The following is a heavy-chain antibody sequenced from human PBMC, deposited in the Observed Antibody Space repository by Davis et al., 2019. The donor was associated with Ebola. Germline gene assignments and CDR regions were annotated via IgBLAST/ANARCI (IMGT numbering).Heavy chain of an antibody. V-gene: IGHV1-18*01. CDR2: ISAYNGNT. Sequence: ASVKVSCKASGYTFTSYGISWVRQAPGQGLEWMGWISAYNGNTNYAQKLQGRVTMTTDTSTSTAYMELRSLRSDDTAVYYCARERSIFGVVTSFDCWGQGTLVTVSS. D-gene: IGHD3-3*01. CDR1: GYTFTSYG. J-gene: IGHJ4*02. CDR3: ARERSIFGVVTSFDC.